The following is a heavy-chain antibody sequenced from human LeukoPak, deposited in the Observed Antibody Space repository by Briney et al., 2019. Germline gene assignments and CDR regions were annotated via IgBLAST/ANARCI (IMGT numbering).Heavy chain of an antibody. J-gene: IGHJ5*02. CDR3: ARDSAMVTRRLNWFDP. Sequence: GGSLRLSCVASGFTFSTYGMSWVRQAPGEGLEWVSAISGSGGSTYYADSVKGRFTISRDNSKNTLYLQMNSLRAEDTAVYYCARDSAMVTRRLNWFDPWGQGTLVTVSS. V-gene: IGHV3-23*01. CDR1: GFTFSTYG. CDR2: ISGSGGST. D-gene: IGHD4-17*01.